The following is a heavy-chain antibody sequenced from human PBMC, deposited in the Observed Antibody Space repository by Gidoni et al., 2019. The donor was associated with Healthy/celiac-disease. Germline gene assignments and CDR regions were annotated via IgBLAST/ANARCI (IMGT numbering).Heavy chain of an antibody. CDR3: ASWVHSSGWSGIDY. J-gene: IGHJ4*02. Sequence: QVQLQQLGAGLLKPSGTLYLTCAVYGGSFSGYYWSLLRQPPGKGLEWIGKSNHSGSTNYTRSLKSRVTISVETSMNQFSLKLSSVTAADMAVYYCASWVHSSGWSGIDYWGQGTLVTVSS. V-gene: IGHV4-34*01. D-gene: IGHD6-19*01. CDR1: GGSFSGYY. CDR2: SNHSGST.